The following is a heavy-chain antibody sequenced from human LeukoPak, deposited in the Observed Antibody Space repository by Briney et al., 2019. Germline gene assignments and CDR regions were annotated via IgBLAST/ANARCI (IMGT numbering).Heavy chain of an antibody. V-gene: IGHV4-59*01. Sequence: PSETLSLTCTVSGGSISSYYWSWIRQPPGKGLEWIGYIYYSGSTNYNPSLKSRVTISVDTSKNQFSLKLSSVTAADTAVYYCAKLTRFSGSLHDAFDIWGQGTMVTVSS. J-gene: IGHJ3*02. D-gene: IGHD3-3*01. CDR3: AKLTRFSGSLHDAFDI. CDR2: IYYSGST. CDR1: GGSISSYY.